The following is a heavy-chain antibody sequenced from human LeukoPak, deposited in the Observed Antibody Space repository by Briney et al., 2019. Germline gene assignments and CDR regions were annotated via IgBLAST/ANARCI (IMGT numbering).Heavy chain of an antibody. CDR1: GGSISSYY. J-gene: IGHJ3*02. Sequence: PSETLSLTCTVSGGSISSYYWSWIRQPPGKGLEWIGYIYDSGSTNYNPSLKSRVTLSVDTSKNQFSLKLSSVTAAGTAMYYCAKSRSCWYGASDIWGQGTMVSVSS. V-gene: IGHV4-59*01. CDR3: AKSRSCWYGASDI. D-gene: IGHD6-13*01. CDR2: IYDSGST.